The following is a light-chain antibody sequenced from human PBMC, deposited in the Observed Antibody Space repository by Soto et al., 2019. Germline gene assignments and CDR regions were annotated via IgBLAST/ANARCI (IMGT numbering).Light chain of an antibody. J-gene: IGKJ4*01. CDR2: DAS. V-gene: IGKV3-11*01. CDR1: QTISYY. Sequence: ESVLTQSPATLSLSPGERATLSCRASQTISYYLAWYQQKPGQAPRLLIYDASNRATGIPARFSGSGSGTDFTLTISSLEPEDFAVYYCQHRSNWLTFGGGTKV. CDR3: QHRSNWLT.